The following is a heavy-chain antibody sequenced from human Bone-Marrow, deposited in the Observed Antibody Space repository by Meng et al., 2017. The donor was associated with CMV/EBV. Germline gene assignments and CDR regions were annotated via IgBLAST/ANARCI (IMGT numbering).Heavy chain of an antibody. Sequence: GESLKISCAASGFTFSSYAMSWVRQAPGKGLEWVSVIYSGGSSTYYADSVKGRFTISRDNSKNTLYLQMNSLKTEDAAMYYCTTENYQYGMDVWGQGTTVTVSS. CDR3: TTENYQYGMDV. J-gene: IGHJ6*02. CDR2: IYSGGSST. V-gene: IGHV3-23*03. CDR1: GFTFSSYA.